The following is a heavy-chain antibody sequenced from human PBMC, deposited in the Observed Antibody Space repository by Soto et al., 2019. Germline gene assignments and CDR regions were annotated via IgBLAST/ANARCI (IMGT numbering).Heavy chain of an antibody. V-gene: IGHV3-53*01. Sequence: GVSLRLSCAASGFTVSSNYMSWVRQAPGKGLEWVSVIYSGGSTYYADSVKGRFTISRDNSKNTLYLQMNSLRAEDTAVYYCARTAPATNWFDPWGQGTLVTVSS. J-gene: IGHJ5*02. CDR2: IYSGGST. CDR1: GFTVSSNY. CDR3: ARTAPATNWFDP.